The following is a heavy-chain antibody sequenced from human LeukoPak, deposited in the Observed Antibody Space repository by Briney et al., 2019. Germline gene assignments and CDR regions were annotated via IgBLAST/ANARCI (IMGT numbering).Heavy chain of an antibody. J-gene: IGHJ4*02. CDR1: GGTFISYA. V-gene: IGHV1-18*01. D-gene: IGHD1-14*01. CDR3: KRDPPPRLERRYYFVY. Sequence: ASVTVSFKASGGTFISYAISWVRQAPGQGLEWMGWISGYNGKTKYAQKLQDRVTMTTDTFTSTTYMELRSLRSDDPAVYYCKRDPPPRLERRYYFVYWGQGTLVTVSS. CDR2: ISGYNGKT.